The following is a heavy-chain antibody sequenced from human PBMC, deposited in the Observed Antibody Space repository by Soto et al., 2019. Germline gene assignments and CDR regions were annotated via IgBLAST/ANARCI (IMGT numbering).Heavy chain of an antibody. D-gene: IGHD3-9*01. Sequence: QVQLVQSGAEVKKPGSSVKVSCKASGGTFSSYTISWVRQAPGQGLEWMGRIIPILGIANYAQKFQGRVTXIADKSTSTAYMELSSLRSEDTAVYYCARGDVLRYSWGQGTLVTVSS. J-gene: IGHJ5*02. CDR1: GGTFSSYT. V-gene: IGHV1-69*02. CDR2: IIPILGIA. CDR3: ARGDVLRYS.